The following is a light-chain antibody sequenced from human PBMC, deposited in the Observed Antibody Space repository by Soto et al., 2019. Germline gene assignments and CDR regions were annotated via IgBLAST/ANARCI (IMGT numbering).Light chain of an antibody. V-gene: IGLV1-36*01. J-gene: IGLJ2*01. Sequence: QPVLTQPPSVSDAPRQRVTISCSGSSSNIGNNAVNWYQQLPGKAPKLLIYYDDLLPSGVSDRFSGSKSGTSASLAISGLQSEDEADYYCAAWDDSLNVVVFGGGTQLTVL. CDR2: YDD. CDR3: AAWDDSLNVVV. CDR1: SSNIGNNA.